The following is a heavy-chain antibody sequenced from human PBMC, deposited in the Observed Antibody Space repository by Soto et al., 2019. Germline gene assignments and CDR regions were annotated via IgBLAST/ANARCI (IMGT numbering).Heavy chain of an antibody. J-gene: IGHJ4*02. CDR2: IYYSGST. CDR1: GGSLSNYY. D-gene: IGHD3-3*01. V-gene: IGHV4-59*08. Sequence: LSLTCTVSGGSLSNYYWSWIRQPPGKGLEWIGDIYYSGSTNYNPSLKSRVTISVDTSKNHFSLKLNSVTAADTAVYYCARLGGYYQAFDHWGQGTLVTVSS. CDR3: ARLGGYYQAFDH.